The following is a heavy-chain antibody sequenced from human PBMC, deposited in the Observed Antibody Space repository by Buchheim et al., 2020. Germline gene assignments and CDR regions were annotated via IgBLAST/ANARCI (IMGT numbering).Heavy chain of an antibody. Sequence: EVQLLESGGGLVQPGGSLRLSCAASGFTFSSYAMSWVRQAPGKGLEWVSGISGSGGSTYYADSVKGRFTISRDNSKNTMYLQMNSLRAEDTAVYYCAKDPNRAVAGTLSNFDYWGQGNL. CDR1: GFTFSSYA. V-gene: IGHV3-23*01. D-gene: IGHD6-19*01. CDR2: ISGSGGST. CDR3: AKDPNRAVAGTLSNFDY. J-gene: IGHJ4*02.